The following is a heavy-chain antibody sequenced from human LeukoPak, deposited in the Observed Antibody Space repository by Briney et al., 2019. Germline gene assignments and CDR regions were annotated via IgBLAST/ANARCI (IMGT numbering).Heavy chain of an antibody. D-gene: IGHD6-19*01. CDR1: GGSISSSSYY. CDR3: ARDRIAVAGFFDY. J-gene: IGHJ4*02. Sequence: SETLSLTCTVSGGSISSSSYYWGWIRQPPGKGLEWIGNIYYSGSTYYNPSLKSRVTISVDTSKNQFSLKLSSVTAADTAVYYCARDRIAVAGFFDYWGQGTLVTVSS. CDR2: IYYSGST. V-gene: IGHV4-39*07.